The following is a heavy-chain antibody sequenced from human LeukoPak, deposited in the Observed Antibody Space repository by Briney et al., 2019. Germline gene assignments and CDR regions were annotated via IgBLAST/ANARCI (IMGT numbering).Heavy chain of an antibody. J-gene: IGHJ4*02. CDR2: IYYSGST. V-gene: IGHV4-39*07. Sequence: SETLSLTCTVSGGSISSSSYYWGWIRQPPGKGLEWIGSIYYSGSTYYNPSLKSRVTISVDTSKNQFSLKLSSVTAADTAVYYCARCDVEMATLDYWGQGTLVTVSS. D-gene: IGHD5-24*01. CDR3: ARCDVEMATLDY. CDR1: GGSISSSSYY.